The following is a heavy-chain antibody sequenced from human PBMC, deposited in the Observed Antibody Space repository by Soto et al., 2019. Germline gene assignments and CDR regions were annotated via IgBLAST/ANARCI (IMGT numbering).Heavy chain of an antibody. V-gene: IGHV1-2*02. CDR1: GYTFSGYY. D-gene: IGHD2-2*02. CDR3: ARSLTEGYCTITGCYTRPLYGMDV. Sequence: ASVKVSCKASGYTFSGYYIHWLRQAPGQGLEWMGWINPNSGGTNYAQKFQGRVTVTRDTPTSTAYMELSRLTSDDTAVYYCARSLTEGYCTITGCYTRPLYGMDVWVQGTTGTVSS. J-gene: IGHJ6*02. CDR2: INPNSGGT.